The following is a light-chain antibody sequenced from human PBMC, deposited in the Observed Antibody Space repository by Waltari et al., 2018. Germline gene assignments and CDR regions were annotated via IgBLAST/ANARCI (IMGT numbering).Light chain of an antibody. V-gene: IGKV1D-13*01. Sequence: IQMTQSPSALSASIGYIVTLSCRASQNIYSDLAWYQQKPGKAPKLLIYGASSLESGTPSRLSGTGSGTDFTLTISSLQPEDSATYFCQHYHNNPPTFGGGTKVEI. CDR3: QHYHNNPPT. CDR1: QNIYSD. J-gene: IGKJ4*01. CDR2: GAS.